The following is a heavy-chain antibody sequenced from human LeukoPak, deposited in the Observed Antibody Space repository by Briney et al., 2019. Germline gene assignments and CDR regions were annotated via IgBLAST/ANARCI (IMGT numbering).Heavy chain of an antibody. J-gene: IGHJ4*02. CDR1: GFTFSSYS. D-gene: IGHD7-27*01. CDR2: ISSSSSYI. Sequence: GGSLRLPCAASGFTFSSYSMNWVRQAPGKGLEWVSSISSSSSYIYYADSVKGRFTISRDNAKNSLYLQMNSLRAEDTAVYYCARAGLGIPYFDYWGQGTLVTVSS. CDR3: ARAGLGIPYFDY. V-gene: IGHV3-21*01.